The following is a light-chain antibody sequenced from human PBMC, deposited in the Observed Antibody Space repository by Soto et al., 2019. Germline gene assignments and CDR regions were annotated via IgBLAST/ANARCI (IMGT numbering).Light chain of an antibody. CDR3: SSYTSSSRVV. Sequence: QSALTQPASVSGSPGQSITISCTGTSSDVGRYNSDSWYQQYPGKAPKLMIYDVSNRPSGVSYRFSGSKSGNTASLSISGLQAEDEADYYCSSYTSSSRVVFGGGTKVTVL. J-gene: IGLJ2*01. CDR1: SSDVGRYNS. V-gene: IGLV2-14*01. CDR2: DVS.